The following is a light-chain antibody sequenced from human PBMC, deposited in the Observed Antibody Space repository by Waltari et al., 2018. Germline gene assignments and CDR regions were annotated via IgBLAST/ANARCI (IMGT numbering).Light chain of an antibody. Sequence: QSALTQPASVSGSPEQSITISCSGTSSDIGAYKHVSWYQQHPGKAPKLMIYEVSNRPSGVSNRCSGSKSGNTASLTSSGLQADDESHYYCTSFTSSATWVFGGGTKVTVL. CDR3: TSFTSSATWV. J-gene: IGLJ3*02. CDR1: SSDIGAYKH. V-gene: IGLV2-14*01. CDR2: EVS.